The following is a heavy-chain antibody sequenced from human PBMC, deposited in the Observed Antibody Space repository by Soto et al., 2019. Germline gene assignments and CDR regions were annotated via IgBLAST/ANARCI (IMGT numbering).Heavy chain of an antibody. D-gene: IGHD6-6*01. CDR1: GFTFSSYA. Sequence: GGSLRLSCAASGFTFSSYAMSWVRQAPGKGLEWVSAISGSGGSTYYADSVKGRFTISRDNSKNTLYLQMNSLRAEDTAVYYCAKDIEGKVWQLVRAKAFDIWGQGTMVTVSS. V-gene: IGHV3-23*01. CDR3: AKDIEGKVWQLVRAKAFDI. J-gene: IGHJ3*02. CDR2: ISGSGGST.